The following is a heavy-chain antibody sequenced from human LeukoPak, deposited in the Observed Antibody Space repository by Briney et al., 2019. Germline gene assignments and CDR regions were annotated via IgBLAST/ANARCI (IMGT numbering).Heavy chain of an antibody. CDR2: FHSSGST. V-gene: IGHV4-4*07. Sequence: SETLSLTCTVSGGSITTYYWSWIRQPAGKGLEWIGRFHSSGSTSYNPSLKSRITMSMDTSKNHFSLKLSSVTDADTAVYYCARANHLDYGDWFDPWGQGTLVTVSS. J-gene: IGHJ5*02. CDR1: GGSITTYY. D-gene: IGHD4-17*01. CDR3: ARANHLDYGDWFDP.